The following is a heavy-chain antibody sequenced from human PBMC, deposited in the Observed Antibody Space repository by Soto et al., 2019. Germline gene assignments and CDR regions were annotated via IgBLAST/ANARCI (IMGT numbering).Heavy chain of an antibody. CDR1: GGSITSGGFF. J-gene: IGHJ6*02. V-gene: IGHV4-31*03. CDR2: IYYSGYT. Sequence: SETLSLTCSVSGGSITSGGFFWSWVRQDPGEGLELIAYIYYSGYTYYHPSLKSRLSISMDTSKNQFSLKLSSVTAADTAVYYCARGSSPHYGMDVWGQGTTVTVSS. CDR3: ARGSSPHYGMDV. D-gene: IGHD6-6*01.